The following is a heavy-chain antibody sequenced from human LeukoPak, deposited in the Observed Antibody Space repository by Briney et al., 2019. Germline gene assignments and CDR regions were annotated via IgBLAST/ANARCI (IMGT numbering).Heavy chain of an antibody. J-gene: IGHJ4*02. V-gene: IGHV3-53*01. D-gene: IGHD1-1*01. CDR2: IYSGGST. CDR3: ASGSRRVQPFDY. Sequence: GVSLRLSCAASGFTVSSNYMNWVRQAPGKGLEWVSVIYSGGSTYYADSVKGRFTISRDNSKNTLYLQMNSLRAEDTAVYYCASGSRRVQPFDYWGQGTLVTVSS. CDR1: GFTVSSNY.